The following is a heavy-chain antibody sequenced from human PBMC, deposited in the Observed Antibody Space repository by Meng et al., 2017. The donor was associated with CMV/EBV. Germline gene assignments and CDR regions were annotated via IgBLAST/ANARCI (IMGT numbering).Heavy chain of an antibody. Sequence: ESLKISCTVSGGSLRGHYWSWIRQPPGKGLEWIGYIFYTGSTSYNPSLKSRVTLSVDTSKNQFSLKLGSVTAADTAVYFCARGNQYDFHFDSWGQGTLVTVSS. CDR2: IFYTGST. J-gene: IGHJ4*02. CDR1: GGSLRGHY. CDR3: ARGNQYDFHFDS. V-gene: IGHV4-59*11. D-gene: IGHD3-3*01.